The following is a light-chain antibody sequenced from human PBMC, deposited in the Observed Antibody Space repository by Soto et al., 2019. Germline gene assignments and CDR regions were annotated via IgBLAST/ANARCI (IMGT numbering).Light chain of an antibody. CDR1: SSDVGAYNF. V-gene: IGLV2-23*02. CDR3: CSYAGKSTWV. Sequence: QSALTQPASVSVSPGQSITISCTGTSSDVGAYNFVSWYQQYPGKAPKVTIYEVSKRPSGVCSRFSGSKSGNTASLTISGIQAEDEADYYCCSYAGKSTWVLGGGTKLTVL. CDR2: EVS. J-gene: IGLJ3*02.